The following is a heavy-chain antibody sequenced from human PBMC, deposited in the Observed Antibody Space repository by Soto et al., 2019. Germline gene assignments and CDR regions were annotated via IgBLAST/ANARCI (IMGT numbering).Heavy chain of an antibody. Sequence: QVQLVESGGGVVQPGRSLRLSCAASGFTFSSYAMHWVRQAPGKGLEWVAVISYDGSNKYYADSVKGRFTISRDNSKNTLYLQMNSLRAEDTAVYYCAREKDIVLMVYAMSYYYGMDVWGQGTTVTVSS. D-gene: IGHD2-8*01. CDR1: GFTFSSYA. CDR3: AREKDIVLMVYAMSYYYGMDV. J-gene: IGHJ6*02. V-gene: IGHV3-30-3*01. CDR2: ISYDGSNK.